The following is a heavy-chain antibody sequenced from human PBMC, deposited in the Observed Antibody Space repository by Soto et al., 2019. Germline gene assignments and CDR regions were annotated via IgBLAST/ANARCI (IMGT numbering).Heavy chain of an antibody. CDR1: GGSMNHGDYY. Sequence: QVQLQESGPGLVKPSQTLSLTCNVSGGSMNHGDYYWRWVRQSPEKGLEWIGYIYVTGTTYYHPSFKRRGTISVDTSRSQFSLRLTSVTAEDTAVYFCARLYGSYIWYGNSFDSWGQGSLFTVSS. J-gene: IGHJ4*02. CDR3: ARLYGSYIWYGNSFDS. CDR2: IYVTGTT. D-gene: IGHD1-26*01. V-gene: IGHV4-30-4*01.